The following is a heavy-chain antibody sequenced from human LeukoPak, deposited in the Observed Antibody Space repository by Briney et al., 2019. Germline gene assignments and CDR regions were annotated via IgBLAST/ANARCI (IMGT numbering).Heavy chain of an antibody. CDR2: ISGSGLMT. CDR1: GFTFSDYA. Sequence: GGSLRLSCAASGFTFSDYAMTWVRQAPGKGLEWVATISGSGLMTYYADSVKGRFTVSGDNSKNTLYLQMSSLTAADTAVYYCAKDRSIGTYYTFDHWGQGTLVTVSS. J-gene: IGHJ4*02. D-gene: IGHD1-26*01. CDR3: AKDRSIGTYYTFDH. V-gene: IGHV3-23*01.